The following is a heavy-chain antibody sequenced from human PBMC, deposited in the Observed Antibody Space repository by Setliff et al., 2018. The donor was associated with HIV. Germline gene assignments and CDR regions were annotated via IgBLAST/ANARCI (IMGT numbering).Heavy chain of an antibody. Sequence: ASVKVSCKASGYTFTDYYFLWVRQAPGQGLEWMGWINPKFGGTLYAQKFQGRVVMPRDMSTSTVYMELSSLTSDDTAVYYCARDLSTHWSGYSLGYWGQGTLVTVSS. D-gene: IGHD3-3*01. CDR1: GYTFTDYY. CDR3: ARDLSTHWSGYSLGY. V-gene: IGHV1-2*02. J-gene: IGHJ4*02. CDR2: INPKFGGT.